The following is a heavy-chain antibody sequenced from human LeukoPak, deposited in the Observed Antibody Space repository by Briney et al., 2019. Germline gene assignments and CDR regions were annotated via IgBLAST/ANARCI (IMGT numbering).Heavy chain of an antibody. CDR1: GFTFSSYW. CDR3: AKVKYSSSWYSDY. Sequence: GGSLRLSCAASGFTFSSYWMHWVRQAPGKGPVWVSRINNDGSGTTYADSVKGRFTISRDDAKNTLYLQMNSLRAEDTAVYYCAKVKYSSSWYSDYWGQGTLVTVSS. CDR2: INNDGSGT. D-gene: IGHD6-13*01. J-gene: IGHJ4*02. V-gene: IGHV3-74*01.